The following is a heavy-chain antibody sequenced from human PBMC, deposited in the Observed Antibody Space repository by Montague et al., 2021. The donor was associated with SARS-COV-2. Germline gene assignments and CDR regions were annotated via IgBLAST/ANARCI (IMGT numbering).Heavy chain of an antibody. V-gene: IGHV4-34*01. J-gene: IGHJ6*03. CDR1: GGSFSGYY. D-gene: IGHD2-2*01. CDR3: ARGAIVVVPAALGSGYYYYYYMDV. Sequence: SETLSLTCAVYGGSFSGYYWSWIRQPPGKGLEWIGEINHSGSTNYNPSLKSRVTISVDTSKNQFSLKLSSVTAADTAVYYCARGAIVVVPAALGSGYYYYYYMDVWGKGTTVTVSS. CDR2: INHSGST.